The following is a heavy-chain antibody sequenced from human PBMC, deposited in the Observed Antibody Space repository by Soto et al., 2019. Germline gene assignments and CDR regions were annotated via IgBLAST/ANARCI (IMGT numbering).Heavy chain of an antibody. V-gene: IGHV1-2*02. CDR1: GYSQSVYY. CDR3: ARASGSPLTVYAPLGF. J-gene: IGHJ4*02. Sequence: ASLNRDWKTFGYSQSVYYLHWGRQDPGQGLEWMGWINPTTGGTTYAQKFEGRVTMTRDRSVNTAYMELSRLRSDDTALYFCARASGSPLTVYAPLGFWGQGSLVTVSS. CDR2: INPTTGGT. D-gene: IGHD2-8*01.